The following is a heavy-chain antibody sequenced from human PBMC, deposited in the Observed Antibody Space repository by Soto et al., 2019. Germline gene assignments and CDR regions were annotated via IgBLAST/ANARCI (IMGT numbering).Heavy chain of an antibody. V-gene: IGHV4-61*01. CDR3: ARSITIFGVVQSIAASGMDV. CDR2: IYYSGST. Sequence: SETLSLTCTVSGGSVSSGSYYWSWIRQPPGKGLEWIGYIYYSGSTNYNPSLKSRVTISVDTSKNQFSLKLSSVTAADTAVYYCARSITIFGVVQSIAASGMDVWGQGTTVTVSS. D-gene: IGHD3-3*01. J-gene: IGHJ6*02. CDR1: GGSVSSGSYY.